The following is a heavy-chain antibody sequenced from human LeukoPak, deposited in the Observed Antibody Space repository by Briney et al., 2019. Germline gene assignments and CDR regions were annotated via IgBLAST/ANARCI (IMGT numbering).Heavy chain of an antibody. CDR1: GYTFTDYY. D-gene: IGHD6-13*01. J-gene: IGHJ4*02. Sequence: ASVKVSCKASGYTFTDYYMHWVRQAPGQGLDWMGWINPNSGGTNYAQKFQGRVTMTRDTSISTAYMELSSLRSDDTAVYYCARAEYTSKLDYWGQGALVTVSS. CDR2: INPNSGGT. V-gene: IGHV1-2*02. CDR3: ARAEYTSKLDY.